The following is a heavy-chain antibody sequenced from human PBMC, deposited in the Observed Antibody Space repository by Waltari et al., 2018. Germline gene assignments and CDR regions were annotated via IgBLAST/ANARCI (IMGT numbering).Heavy chain of an antibody. Sequence: QVQLVESGGGVVQPGRSLRLSCAASEFTFSSYAMHLVRQAPGKCLEWVAVISYNERNIYYVDAVKGLFAISRDNSKKMLYLQRNSLRPEDTAVYYCARDYCDRTNCHGMDVWGQGTTVTVSS. D-gene: IGHD3-22*01. CDR1: EFTFSSYA. J-gene: IGHJ6*02. V-gene: IGHV3-30*09. CDR3: ARDYCDRTNCHGMDV. CDR2: ISYNERNI.